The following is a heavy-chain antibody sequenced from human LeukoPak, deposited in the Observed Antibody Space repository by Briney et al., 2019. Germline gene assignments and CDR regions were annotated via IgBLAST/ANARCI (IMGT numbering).Heavy chain of an antibody. Sequence: PGGSLRLSCAASGFTVSNNYMSWVRQAPGKGLEWVSVIYSGGTTYYADSVKGRFTISRDNSKNTLYLQMNSRRAEDTAVYYCARAPMTTVTTSDYWGQGTLVTVS. CDR3: ARAPMTTVTTSDY. CDR2: IYSGGTT. V-gene: IGHV3-66*02. J-gene: IGHJ4*02. D-gene: IGHD4-11*01. CDR1: GFTVSNNY.